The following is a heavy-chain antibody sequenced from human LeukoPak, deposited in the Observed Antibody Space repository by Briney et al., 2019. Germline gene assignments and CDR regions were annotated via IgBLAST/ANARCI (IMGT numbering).Heavy chain of an antibody. D-gene: IGHD3-16*01. V-gene: IGHV1-18*01. Sequence: ASVKVSCKTSGYSFTTFSIAWVRQAPGQGLEWMGWINANNGETHYAQKFHDRVTMTTDTSTNTAYMELRGLKSDDSAMNYCSRDSTSGAVVDFNYWGQGTLVTVSS. J-gene: IGHJ4*02. CDR1: GYSFTTFS. CDR3: SRDSTSGAVVDFNY. CDR2: INANNGET.